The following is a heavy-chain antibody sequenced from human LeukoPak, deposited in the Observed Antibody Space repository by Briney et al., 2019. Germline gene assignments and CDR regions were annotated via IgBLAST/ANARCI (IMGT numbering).Heavy chain of an antibody. CDR2: IIPIFGTA. Sequence: GASVKVSCKASGGTFSSYAISWVRQAPGQGLEWMGGIIPIFGTANYAQKFQGRVTITADEYTSTVYMELSSLRSEDTAVYYRASSQSSIAARRDYYYYMDVWGKGTTVTVSS. D-gene: IGHD6-6*01. J-gene: IGHJ6*03. CDR1: GGTFSSYA. CDR3: ASSQSSIAARRDYYYYMDV. V-gene: IGHV1-69*13.